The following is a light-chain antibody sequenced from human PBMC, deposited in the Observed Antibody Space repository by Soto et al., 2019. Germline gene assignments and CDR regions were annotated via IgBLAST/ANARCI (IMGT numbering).Light chain of an antibody. CDR3: QQSYSTPLA. J-gene: IGKJ1*01. CDR2: AAS. CDR1: QSIRSY. Sequence: DIQMTQPPSSLSASVGDRVTITCRASQSIRSYLNWYQQKPGKAPKLLIYAASSLQSGVTSRLSGSGSGTDFTLTISSLQPEEFATYYCQQSYSTPLAFGQGTTVEIK. V-gene: IGKV1-39*01.